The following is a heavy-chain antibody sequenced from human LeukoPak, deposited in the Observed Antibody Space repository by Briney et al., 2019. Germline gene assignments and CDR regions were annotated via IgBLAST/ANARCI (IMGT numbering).Heavy chain of an antibody. CDR2: IWYDGSNK. Sequence: GGSLRLSCAASGFTFSSYGMHWVRQAPGKGLEWVAVIWYDGSNKYYADSVKGRFTISRDNSKNTLYLQMDSLRAEDTAVYYCAKLVDTAMVEDAFDIWGQGTMVTVSS. D-gene: IGHD5-18*01. CDR1: GFTFSSYG. J-gene: IGHJ3*02. CDR3: AKLVDTAMVEDAFDI. V-gene: IGHV3-33*06.